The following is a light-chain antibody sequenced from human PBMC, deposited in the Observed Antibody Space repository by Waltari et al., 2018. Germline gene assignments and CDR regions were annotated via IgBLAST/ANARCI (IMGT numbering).Light chain of an antibody. CDR3: QQYNNWPPELT. V-gene: IGKV3-15*01. Sequence: EIVMTQSPATLSVSPGERATLHCRASQSVSSNLAWYKQKPVQAPRLLIYGASPRATGIPARFSGSGSGTEFTLTISSLQSEDFAVYYCQQYNNWPPELTFGGGTKVEIK. CDR2: GAS. CDR1: QSVSSN. J-gene: IGKJ4*01.